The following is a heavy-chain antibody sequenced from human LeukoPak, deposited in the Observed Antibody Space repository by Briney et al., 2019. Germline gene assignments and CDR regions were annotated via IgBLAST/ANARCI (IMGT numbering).Heavy chain of an antibody. D-gene: IGHD6-19*01. V-gene: IGHV4-4*07. CDR3: ARDSPSYSSGWYTAGFDF. Sequence: PSETLSLTCTVSGGSISSYYWSWIRQPAGKGLEWIGRIYTSGSTNYNPSLKSRVTMSADTSKNQFSLKMNSVTAADTAVYYCARDSPSYSSGWYTAGFDFWGQGTLVTVSS. CDR1: GGSISSYY. CDR2: IYTSGST. J-gene: IGHJ4*02.